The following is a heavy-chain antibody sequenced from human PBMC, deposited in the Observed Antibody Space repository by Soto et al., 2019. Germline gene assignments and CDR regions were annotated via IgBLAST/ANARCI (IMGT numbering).Heavy chain of an antibody. D-gene: IGHD3-16*01. CDR3: ARRLATALLDV. CDR2: TSSGSSTI. V-gene: IGHV3-48*02. J-gene: IGHJ6*02. CDR1: GFTFSNYN. Sequence: PGGSLRLSCAASGFTFSNYNMNWVRQAPGKGLEWVSCTSSGSSTIYYADSVKGRFTISRDDGKNSLSLQMNSLRDEDTAVYYCARRLATALLDVWGQGTTVTVSS.